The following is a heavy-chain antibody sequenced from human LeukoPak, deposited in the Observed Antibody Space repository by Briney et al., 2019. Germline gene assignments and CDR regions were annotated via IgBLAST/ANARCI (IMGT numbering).Heavy chain of an antibody. D-gene: IGHD2/OR15-2a*01. Sequence: GGSLRLSCAASGFSVSNHYMSWVRQAPGKGLEWVSIIFAGGDVYYADSMKGRFTISRDNVKNMVFLQMNRLTGEDTALYYCARVSFYAFDTWGQGTRVTVSS. V-gene: IGHV3-53*01. CDR3: ARVSFYAFDT. CDR2: IFAGGDV. J-gene: IGHJ3*02. CDR1: GFSVSNHY.